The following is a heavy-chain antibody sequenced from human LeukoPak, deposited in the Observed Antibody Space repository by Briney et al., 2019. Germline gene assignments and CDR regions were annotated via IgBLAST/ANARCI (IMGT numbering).Heavy chain of an antibody. CDR1: GGSFSSYY. V-gene: IGHV4-34*01. J-gene: IGHJ4*02. CDR3: ARALYKLTGVARYFDY. CDR2: INHSGST. D-gene: IGHD7-27*01. Sequence: SETLSLTCAVYGGSFSSYYWSWIRQPPGKGLEWIGEINHSGSTNYNPSLKSRVTISVDTSKNQFSLKLSSVTAADTAVYYCARALYKLTGVARYFDYWGQGTLVTVSS.